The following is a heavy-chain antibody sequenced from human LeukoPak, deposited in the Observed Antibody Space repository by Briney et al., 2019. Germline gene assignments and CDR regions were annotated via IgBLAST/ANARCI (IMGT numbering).Heavy chain of an antibody. CDR3: ARREVAGPGGDYFDY. CDR1: GYSFTSYW. CDR2: IIPSDSYT. J-gene: IGHJ4*02. D-gene: IGHD6-13*01. V-gene: IGHV5-10-1*01. Sequence: GESLKISCKGSGYSFTSYWITWVRQMPGKGLEWMGTIIPSDSYTKYSPSFQGHVTISADKSISTAYLQWSSLKASDTAMDYCARREVAGPGGDYFDYWGQGTLVTVSS.